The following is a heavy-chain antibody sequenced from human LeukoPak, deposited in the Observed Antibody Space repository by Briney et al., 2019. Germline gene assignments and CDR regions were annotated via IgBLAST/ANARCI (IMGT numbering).Heavy chain of an antibody. V-gene: IGHV3-23*01. CDR1: GFTFSSYA. D-gene: IGHD5-24*01. Sequence: GGSLRLSCVASGFTFSSYAMSWVRQAPGKGLEWVSAISGSGGSTYYANSVKGRFTISRDNSKNTLYLQMNSLRAEDTAVYYCAKPHRDGYIVGYFDYWGQGTLVTVSS. J-gene: IGHJ4*02. CDR2: ISGSGGST. CDR3: AKPHRDGYIVGYFDY.